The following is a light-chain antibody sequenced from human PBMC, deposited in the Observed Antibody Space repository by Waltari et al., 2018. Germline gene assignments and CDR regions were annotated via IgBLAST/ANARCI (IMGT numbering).Light chain of an antibody. CDR1: HSISSW. Sequence: DIQMTQSPSTLSASVGDRVPITRRASHSISSWLAWYQQEPGKTPKLLIYKASSVESGVPSRFSGSGSGTEFTLTISSLQPDDFATYYCQHYNSYPYTFGQGTKLEIK. CDR3: QHYNSYPYT. V-gene: IGKV1-5*03. CDR2: KAS. J-gene: IGKJ2*01.